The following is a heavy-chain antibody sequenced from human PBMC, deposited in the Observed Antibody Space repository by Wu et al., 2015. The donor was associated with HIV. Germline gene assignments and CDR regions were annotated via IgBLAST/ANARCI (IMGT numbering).Heavy chain of an antibody. D-gene: IGHD6-19*01. CDR2: IIPIFGTA. CDR1: GGTLSHYE. CDR3: ARDEAGYSSGNYYYGMDV. J-gene: IGHJ6*02. Sequence: QVQLVQSGAEVKKPGSSVKVSCRASGGTLSHYEISWMRQAPGQGLEWMGGIIPIFGTANYAQKFQGRVTITTDESTSTAYMELSSLRSEDTAVYYCARDEAGYSSGNYYYGMDVWGQGTTVTVSS. V-gene: IGHV1-69*05.